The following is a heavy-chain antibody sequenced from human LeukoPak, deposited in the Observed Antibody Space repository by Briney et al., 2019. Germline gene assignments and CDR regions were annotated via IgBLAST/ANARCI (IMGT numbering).Heavy chain of an antibody. CDR2: ISSSSSYI. J-gene: IGHJ3*02. CDR3: ARGFTQSYAFDI. V-gene: IGHV3-21*01. Sequence: PGGSLRLSCAASGFTFSSYSMNWVRQAPGKGLEWVSSISSSSSYIYYADSVKGRFTTSRDNAKNSLYLQMNSLRAEDTAVYYCARGFTQSYAFDIWGQGTMVTVSS. D-gene: IGHD3-16*01. CDR1: GFTFSSYS.